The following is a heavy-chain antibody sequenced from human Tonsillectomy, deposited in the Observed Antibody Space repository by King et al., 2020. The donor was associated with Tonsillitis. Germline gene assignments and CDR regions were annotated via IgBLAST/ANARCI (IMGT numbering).Heavy chain of an antibody. V-gene: IGHV4-31*03. J-gene: IGHJ6*03. CDR2: IYYSGNT. CDR1: GGSISSGNYY. CDR3: AGTNNSSPYVYYYSYIDV. Sequence: QLQESGPGLVKPSQTLSLTCTVSGGSISSGNYYWRWIRQHPGKGLEWIGYIYYSGNTFYNPSLKSRATISVDTSENHFSLKLSSVTAADTAVYYCAGTNNSSPYVYYYSYIDVWGKGTTVTVSS. D-gene: IGHD2/OR15-2a*01.